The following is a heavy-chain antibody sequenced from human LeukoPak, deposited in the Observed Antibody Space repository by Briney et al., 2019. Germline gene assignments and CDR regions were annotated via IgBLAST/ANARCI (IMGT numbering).Heavy chain of an antibody. CDR2: INPNSGGT. CDR1: GYTFTSYG. D-gene: IGHD6-19*01. J-gene: IGHJ4*02. V-gene: IGHV1-2*02. Sequence: GASVKVSCKASGYTFTSYGISWVRQAPGQGLEWMGWINPNSGGTNYAQKFQGRVTMTRDTSISTAYMELSRLRSDDTAVYYCATYSSGWYILDYWGQGTLVTVSS. CDR3: ATYSSGWYILDY.